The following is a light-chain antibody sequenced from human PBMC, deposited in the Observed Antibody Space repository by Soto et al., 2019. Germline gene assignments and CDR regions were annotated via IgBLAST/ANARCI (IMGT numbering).Light chain of an antibody. J-gene: IGKJ4*01. CDR1: QSVGGNY. V-gene: IGKV3-20*01. Sequence: EIVLIQSPGTLSLSPGERATLSCRASQSVGGNYLTWYQQKPHQAPRLLIYDASTRATGIPDRFSGSGSGTDFTLTISSLEPEDFAVYYCEQCGGWVLTFGRGTQVEIK. CDR2: DAS. CDR3: EQCGGWVLT.